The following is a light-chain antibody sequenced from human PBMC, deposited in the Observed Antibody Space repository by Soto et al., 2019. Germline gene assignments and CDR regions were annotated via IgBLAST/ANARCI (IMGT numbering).Light chain of an antibody. Sequence: QSALTQPASLSGSPGQSITISCTGTSSDIGAYDYVSWFQQHPGKAPKLMIYEVTNRPSGVSYRFSGSKSGNTASLTISGLQAEDEADYFCSSYTSTSTLHYVFGTGTKLTVL. V-gene: IGLV2-14*01. J-gene: IGLJ1*01. CDR1: SSDIGAYDY. CDR3: SSYTSTSTLHYV. CDR2: EVT.